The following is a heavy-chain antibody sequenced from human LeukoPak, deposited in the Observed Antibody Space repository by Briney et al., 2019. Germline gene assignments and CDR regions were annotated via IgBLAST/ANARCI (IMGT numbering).Heavy chain of an antibody. CDR3: ARHREDIVVVPAARDYFDY. J-gene: IGHJ4*02. CDR1: GGSISISSYY. CDR2: IYYSGST. D-gene: IGHD2-2*01. V-gene: IGHV4-39*01. Sequence: SETLSLTCTVSGGSISISSYYWGWIRQPPGKGLEWIGSIYYSGSTYYNPSLKSRVTISVDTSKNQFSLKLSSVTAADTAVYYCARHREDIVVVPAARDYFDYWGQGTLVTVSS.